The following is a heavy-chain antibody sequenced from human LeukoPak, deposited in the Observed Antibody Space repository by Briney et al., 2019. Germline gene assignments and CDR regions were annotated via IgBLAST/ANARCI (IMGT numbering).Heavy chain of an antibody. D-gene: IGHD3-9*01. CDR2: ISAYNGNT. CDR1: GYTFTSYG. V-gene: IGHV1-18*01. Sequence: ASVKVSCKASGYTFTSYGISWVRQAPGQGLEWMGWISAYNGNTNYAQKLQGRVTMTTDTSTSTAYMELRSLRSDDTAVYYCARNVLRYFDWLPRQDYWGQGTLVTVSS. CDR3: ARNVLRYFDWLPRQDY. J-gene: IGHJ4*02.